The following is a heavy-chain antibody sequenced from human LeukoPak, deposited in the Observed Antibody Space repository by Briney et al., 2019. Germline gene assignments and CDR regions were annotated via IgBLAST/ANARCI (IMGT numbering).Heavy chain of an antibody. J-gene: IGHJ4*02. CDR1: GYTFTDYY. CDR2: INPSSGGT. V-gene: IGHV1-2*02. D-gene: IGHD6-13*01. CDR3: ARAIAGAGSKGYFDC. Sequence: AASVKVSCKASGYTFTDYYMHWVRQAPGQGLEWMGWINPSSGGTNYAQKFQDRVTMTRDTSISTAYMELSRLRSDDTAVYYCARAIAGAGSKGYFDCWGQGTLVTVSS.